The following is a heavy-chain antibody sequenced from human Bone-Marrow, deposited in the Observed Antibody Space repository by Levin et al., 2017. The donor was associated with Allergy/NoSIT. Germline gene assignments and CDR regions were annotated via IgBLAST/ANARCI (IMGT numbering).Heavy chain of an antibody. J-gene: IGHJ4*02. CDR3: VRQNTASGDY. CDR2: INSDESIT. Sequence: GESLKISCAASGFTFSRFWMHWVRQAPGKGLVWVSDINSDESITSYADSVRGRFTISRDNARNTLFLQMNSLRAEDTAIYYCVRQNTASGDYWGQGTLVTVSS. CDR1: GFTFSRFW. V-gene: IGHV3-74*01. D-gene: IGHD3-10*01.